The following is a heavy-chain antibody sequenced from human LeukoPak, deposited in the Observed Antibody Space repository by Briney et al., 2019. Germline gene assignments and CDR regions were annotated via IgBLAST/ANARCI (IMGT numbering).Heavy chain of an antibody. Sequence: PSETLSLTCTVSGGSISSSSYYWGWIRQPPGKGLEWIGSIYYSGSTYYNPSLKSRVTMSVDTSKNQFSLKLSSVTAADTAVYYCARNLDYYGSGYYMDVWGKGTTVTISS. J-gene: IGHJ6*03. D-gene: IGHD3-10*01. CDR2: IYYSGST. V-gene: IGHV4-39*07. CDR3: ARNLDYYGSGYYMDV. CDR1: GGSISSSSYY.